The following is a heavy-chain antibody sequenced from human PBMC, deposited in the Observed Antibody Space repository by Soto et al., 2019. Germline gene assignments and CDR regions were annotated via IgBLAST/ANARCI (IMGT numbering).Heavy chain of an antibody. J-gene: IGHJ4*02. CDR1: GFTVASNY. Sequence: PGGCLRRSGAPSGFTVASNYISWVWQAPGRGREWVSGIYSGGRRYYADSVKGRFTISRENARNTLFLHMDSLRAEDTAVYYCARDLNYYETSGPCYWRQRTLVTAPQ. CDR2: IYSGGRR. CDR3: ARDLNYYETSGPCY. D-gene: IGHD3-22*01. V-gene: IGHV3-66*01.